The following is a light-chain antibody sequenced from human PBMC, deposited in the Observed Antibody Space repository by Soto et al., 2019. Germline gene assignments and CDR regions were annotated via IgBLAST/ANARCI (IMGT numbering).Light chain of an antibody. J-gene: IGKJ1*01. CDR1: QSVSSSY. CDR2: GAS. V-gene: IGKV3-20*01. Sequence: EIVLTQSPGTLSLSPGERATLSCRASQSVSSSYLAWYQQKPGQAPRLLIYGASSRATVIPDRFSGSGSGTDFTLTISRLEPEDFAVYYCQQYGSFTWTFGQGTKVEIK. CDR3: QQYGSFTWT.